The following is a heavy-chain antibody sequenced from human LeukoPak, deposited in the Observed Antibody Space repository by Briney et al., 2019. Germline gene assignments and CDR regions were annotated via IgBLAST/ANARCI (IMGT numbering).Heavy chain of an antibody. CDR3: ARGVRTIFGVYYYYYMDV. CDR2: IYTSGST. Sequence: PSETLSLTCTVSGGSISSYYWSWLRQPAGKGLEWIGRIYTSGSTYYNPSLKSRVTISVDTSKNQFSLKLSSVTAADTAVYYCARGVRTIFGVYYYYYMDVWGKGTTVTVSS. D-gene: IGHD3-3*01. CDR1: GGSISSYY. J-gene: IGHJ6*03. V-gene: IGHV4-4*07.